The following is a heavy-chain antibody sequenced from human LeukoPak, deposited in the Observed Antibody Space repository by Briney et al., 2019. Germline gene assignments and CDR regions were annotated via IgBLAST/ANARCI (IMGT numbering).Heavy chain of an antibody. V-gene: IGHV3-48*03. D-gene: IGHD4-23*01. CDR2: ISSSGSTI. Sequence: GSLRLSCAASGFTFSSYEMNWVRQAPGKGLEWVSYISSSGSTIYYADFVKGRFTISRDNAKNSLYLQMNSLRAEDTAVYYCARDVLTPNSYGMDVWGQGTTVTVSS. CDR3: ARDVLTPNSYGMDV. J-gene: IGHJ6*02. CDR1: GFTFSSYE.